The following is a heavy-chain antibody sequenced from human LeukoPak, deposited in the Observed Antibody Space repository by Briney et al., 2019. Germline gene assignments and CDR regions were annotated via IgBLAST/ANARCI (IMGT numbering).Heavy chain of an antibody. D-gene: IGHD1-26*01. CDR2: ISWDGGST. CDR1: GFTFDSYT. V-gene: IGHV3-43*01. CDR3: AKGQRGSYSYYFDY. J-gene: IGHJ4*02. Sequence: GGSLRLSCAASGFTFDSYTMHWVRQAPGKGLERVSLISWDGGSTDYADSVKGRFTISRDNSKNSLYLQMNSLGTDDTALYYCAKGQRGSYSYYFDYWGQGALVTVSS.